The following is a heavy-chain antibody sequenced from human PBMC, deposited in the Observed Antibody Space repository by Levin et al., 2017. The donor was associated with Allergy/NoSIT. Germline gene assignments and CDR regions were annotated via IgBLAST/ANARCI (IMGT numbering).Heavy chain of an antibody. CDR3: ARVDPCSRPTRFPVWFFDL. CDR1: GSSISSDFY. D-gene: IGHD2-2*01. Sequence: SETLSLTCTVSGSSISSDFYWGWIRQPPGKGLEWIGTIYHSGSTYYNASLKSRVTVSVDTSKNQFSLNLSPVTAAGPAVYYFARVDPCSRPTRFPVWFFDLWGRGTLVTVSS. J-gene: IGHJ2*01. V-gene: IGHV4-38-2*02. CDR2: IYHSGST.